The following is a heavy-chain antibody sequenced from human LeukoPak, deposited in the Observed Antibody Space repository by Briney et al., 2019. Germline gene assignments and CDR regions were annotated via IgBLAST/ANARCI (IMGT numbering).Heavy chain of an antibody. Sequence: GGSLRLSCAASGFTFSSYSMNWVRQAPGKGLEWVSSISSSSSYIYYADSVKGRFTISRDNAKNSLYLRMNSLRAEDTAVYYCASVLRFPGGVYWGQGTLVTVSS. CDR2: ISSSSSYI. V-gene: IGHV3-21*01. D-gene: IGHD3-3*01. CDR3: ASVLRFPGGVY. CDR1: GFTFSSYS. J-gene: IGHJ4*02.